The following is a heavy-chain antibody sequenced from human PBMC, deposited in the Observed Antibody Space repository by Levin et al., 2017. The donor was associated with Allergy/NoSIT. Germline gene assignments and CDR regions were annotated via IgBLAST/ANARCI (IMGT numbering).Heavy chain of an antibody. D-gene: IGHD4-23*01. Sequence: ASVKVSCKASGYTFTSFGISWVRQAPGQGLEWMGWINPYSNNTNYAQKFLGRVTMTTDTSTPTVYMEPRSLRSADTAVYYCARTYGRNLFWYFDLWGRGTEVTVSS. CDR1: GYTFTSFG. CDR3: ARTYGRNLFWYFDL. J-gene: IGHJ2*01. CDR2: INPYSNNT. V-gene: IGHV1-18*01.